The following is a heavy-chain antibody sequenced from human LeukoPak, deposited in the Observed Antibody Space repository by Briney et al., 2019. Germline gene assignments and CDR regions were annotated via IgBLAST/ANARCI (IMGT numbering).Heavy chain of an antibody. CDR2: VGISGSDT. V-gene: IGHV3-23*01. Sequence: GESLKISCAASGFTFSNYPMSYVRQAPGKGLEWVSTVGISGSDTYYADSVKGRFTISRDNSKNTLFLQMNSLGVEDTAVYYCAKDLRGLILRYFDSWGQGILVTVSS. J-gene: IGHJ4*02. CDR1: GFTFSNYP. CDR3: AKDLRGLILRYFDS. D-gene: IGHD3-16*01.